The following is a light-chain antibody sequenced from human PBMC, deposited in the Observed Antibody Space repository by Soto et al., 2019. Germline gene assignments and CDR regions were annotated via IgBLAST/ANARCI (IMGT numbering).Light chain of an antibody. V-gene: IGLV2-14*01. Sequence: QSVLTQPASVSGSPGQSITISCTVTSSDVGAYNYVSWYRQHPGKAPKLMIYEVSNRASGFSGRFSGSTSGNTASLTISGLQAEDEADYYCSSYTTSSPYVFGTGTKVTVL. CDR1: SSDVGAYNY. CDR3: SSYTTSSPYV. J-gene: IGLJ1*01. CDR2: EVS.